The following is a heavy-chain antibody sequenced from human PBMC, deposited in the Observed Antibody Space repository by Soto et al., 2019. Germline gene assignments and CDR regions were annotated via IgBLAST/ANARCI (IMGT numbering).Heavy chain of an antibody. J-gene: IGHJ6*03. D-gene: IGHD3-10*01. CDR3: ARDPLWFGEAIYYMDV. Sequence: PGGALRLSFSASGFPLSSNYMSWVRPAPGKGLEWVSVIYSGGSTYYADSVKGRFTISRDNSKNTLYLQMNSLRAEDTAVYYCARDPLWFGEAIYYMDVWGKGTTVTVSS. CDR2: IYSGGST. CDR1: GFPLSSNY. V-gene: IGHV3-66*01.